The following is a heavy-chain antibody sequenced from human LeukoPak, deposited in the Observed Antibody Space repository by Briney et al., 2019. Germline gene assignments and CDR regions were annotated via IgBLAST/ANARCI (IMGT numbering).Heavy chain of an antibody. CDR3: ARSPQVVAALNWFDP. CDR2: INAGNGNT. D-gene: IGHD2-15*01. V-gene: IGHV1-3*01. Sequence: ASVKVSCKASGYTFTSYAMHWVRQAPGQRLEWMGWINAGNGNTKYSQKFQGRVTITRDTSASTAYMELSSLRSEDTAVYYCARSPQVVAALNWFDPWGQGTLVTVSS. CDR1: GYTFTSYA. J-gene: IGHJ5*02.